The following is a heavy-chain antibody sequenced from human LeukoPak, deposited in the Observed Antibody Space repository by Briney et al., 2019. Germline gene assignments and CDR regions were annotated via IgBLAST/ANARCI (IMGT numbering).Heavy chain of an antibody. J-gene: IGHJ6*03. CDR3: ARDGTNRYYYYYMDV. CDR1: GGTFSSYA. V-gene: IGHV1-69*13. Sequence: AASVKVSCKASGGTFSSYAISWVRQAPGQGLEWMGGIIPIFGTANYAQKFQGRVTITADESTSTAYMELSSLRSEDTAVYYCARDGTNRYYYYYMDVWGKGTTVTVSS. CDR2: IIPIFGTA. D-gene: IGHD3-16*02.